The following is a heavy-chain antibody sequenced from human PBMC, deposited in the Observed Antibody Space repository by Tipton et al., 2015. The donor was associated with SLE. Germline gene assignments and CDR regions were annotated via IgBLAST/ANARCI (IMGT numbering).Heavy chain of an antibody. Sequence: SLRLSCAASGFNFRGYWMTWVRQAPEKGPEWLADINQNGDETRYVDSVRGRFTVSRDNAGKSLYLEMNSLRAEDTALYYCARDLGVIVAFEVWGQGTVLTVSS. V-gene: IGHV3-7*01. J-gene: IGHJ3*01. CDR1: GFNFRGYW. CDR2: INQNGDET. CDR3: ARDLGVIVAFEV. D-gene: IGHD3-10*01.